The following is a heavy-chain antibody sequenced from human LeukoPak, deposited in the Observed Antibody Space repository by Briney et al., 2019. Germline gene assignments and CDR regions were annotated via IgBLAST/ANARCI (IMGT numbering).Heavy chain of an antibody. Sequence: PGGSLRLSCVASGFTFNDHGMHWVRQAPGKGLEWLAFIRYDGTDESYGASVRGRLTISRDDSLNTLYLQMDSLGHDDTAVYYCARNRAFGTFDAFDMWGQGTMVTVSS. J-gene: IGHJ3*02. D-gene: IGHD3-10*01. CDR2: IRYDGTDE. V-gene: IGHV3-30*02. CDR1: GFTFNDHG. CDR3: ARNRAFGTFDAFDM.